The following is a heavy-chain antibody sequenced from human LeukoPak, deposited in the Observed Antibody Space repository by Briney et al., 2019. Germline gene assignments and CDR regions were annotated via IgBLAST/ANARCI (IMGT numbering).Heavy chain of an antibody. CDR1: GFTFSSNH. CDR2: IYSGGST. Sequence: GGSLRLSCAASGFTFSSNHMSWVRQAPGKGLEWVSVIYSGGSTDYADSVKGRFTISRDNLKNTLYLQMNSLRAEDTAVYYCARGPAGYNWGQGTLVTFSS. D-gene: IGHD1-1*01. J-gene: IGHJ4*02. CDR3: ARGPAGYN. V-gene: IGHV3-53*01.